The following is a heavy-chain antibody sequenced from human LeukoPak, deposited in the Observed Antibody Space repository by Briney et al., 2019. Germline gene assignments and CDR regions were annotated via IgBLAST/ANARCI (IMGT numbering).Heavy chain of an antibody. D-gene: IGHD6-13*01. CDR2: INHSGST. V-gene: IGHV4-34*01. CDR3: ARLHSSSWYVVDP. Sequence: PSETLSLTCAVYGGSFSGYYWSWIRQPPGKGLEWIGEINHSGSTNYNPSLKSRVTISVDTSKNQFSLKLSSVTAADTAVYYCARLHSSSWYVVDPWGQGTLVSVSS. CDR1: GGSFSGYY. J-gene: IGHJ5*02.